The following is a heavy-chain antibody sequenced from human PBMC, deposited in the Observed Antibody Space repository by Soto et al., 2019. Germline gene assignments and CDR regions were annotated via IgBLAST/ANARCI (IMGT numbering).Heavy chain of an antibody. CDR1: GGSISSSSYY. CDR3: ARGRIAAAGFSSPFDY. Sequence: SETLSLTCTVSGGSISSSSYYWGWIRQPPGKGLEWIGSIYYSGSTYYNPSLKSRVTISVDTSKNQFSLKLSSVTAADTAVYYCARGRIAAAGFSSPFDYWGQGTLVTVSS. J-gene: IGHJ4*02. D-gene: IGHD6-13*01. V-gene: IGHV4-39*01. CDR2: IYYSGST.